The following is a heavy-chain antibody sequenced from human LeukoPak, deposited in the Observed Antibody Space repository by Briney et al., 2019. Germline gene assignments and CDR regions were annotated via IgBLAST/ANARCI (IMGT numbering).Heavy chain of an antibody. D-gene: IGHD3-10*02. V-gene: IGHV3-7*01. Sequence: GGSLRLSCAASGFTFSNYWMAWVRHPPGKGLEWVAEMKQDRGEIDYADSVRGRFTISRDNAKNSLYLQMNSLRVDDTAVYYCARPGVVRRGDKYGMDVWGQGTTVTVSS. CDR1: GFTFSNYW. J-gene: IGHJ6*02. CDR2: MKQDRGEI. CDR3: ARPGVVRRGDKYGMDV.